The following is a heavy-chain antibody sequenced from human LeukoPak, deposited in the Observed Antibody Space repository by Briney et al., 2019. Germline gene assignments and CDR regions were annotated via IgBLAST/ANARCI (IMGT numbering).Heavy chain of an antibody. V-gene: IGHV3-23*01. CDR3: AKDSAGPGGVGWFDP. J-gene: IGHJ5*02. CDR1: GFTFSSYA. Sequence: HPGGFLRLSCAASGFTFSSYAMSWVRQAPGKGLEWVSAISGSGGSTYYADSVKGRFTISRDNSKNTLYLQMNSLRAEDTAVYYCAKDSAGPGGVGWFDPWGQGTLVTVSS. CDR2: ISGSGGST. D-gene: IGHD6-13*01.